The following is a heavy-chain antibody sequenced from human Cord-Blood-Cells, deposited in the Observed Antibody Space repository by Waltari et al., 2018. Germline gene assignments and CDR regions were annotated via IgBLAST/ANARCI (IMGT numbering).Heavy chain of an antibody. V-gene: IGHV4-39*01. J-gene: IGHJ3*02. CDR3: ARQEREQNYGDYTWGAFDI. CDR1: GGSISSSSYY. Sequence: QLQLQESGPGLVKPSETLSLTCTVSGGSISSSSYYWGWIRPPPGKGLEWSGRIDYSGSTYYNPSLKSRVTISVDTSKNQFSLKLSSVTAADTAVYYCARQEREQNYGDYTWGAFDIWGQGTMVTVSS. CDR2: IDYSGST. D-gene: IGHD4-17*01.